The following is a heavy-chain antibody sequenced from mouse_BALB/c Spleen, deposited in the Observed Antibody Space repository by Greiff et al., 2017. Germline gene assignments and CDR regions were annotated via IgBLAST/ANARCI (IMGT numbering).Heavy chain of an antibody. V-gene: IGHV3-2*02. CDR2: ISYSGST. J-gene: IGHJ2*01. D-gene: IGHD1-1*01. CDR1: GYSITSDYA. CDR3: ASNYGYYFDY. Sequence: DVKLQESGPGLVKPSQSLSLTCTVTGYSITSDYAWNWIRQFPGNKLEWMGYISYSGSTSYNPSLKSRISITRDTSKNQFFLQLNSVTTEDTATYYCASNYGYYFDYWGQGTTLTVSS.